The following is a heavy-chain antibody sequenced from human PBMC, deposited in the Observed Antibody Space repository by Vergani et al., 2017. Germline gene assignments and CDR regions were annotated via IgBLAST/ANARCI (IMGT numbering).Heavy chain of an antibody. CDR2: INHSGST. CDR1: GGSISSSSYY. CDR3: ARGKLVHQYSSSWKPIDY. J-gene: IGHJ4*02. Sequence: QLQLQESGPGLVKPSETLSLTCTVSGGSISSSSYYWGWIRQPPGKGLEWIGEINHSGSTNYNPSLKSRVTISVDTAQNQFSLKLSSVTAADTAVYYCARGKLVHQYSSSWKPIDYWGQGTLVTVSS. V-gene: IGHV4-39*07. D-gene: IGHD6-13*01.